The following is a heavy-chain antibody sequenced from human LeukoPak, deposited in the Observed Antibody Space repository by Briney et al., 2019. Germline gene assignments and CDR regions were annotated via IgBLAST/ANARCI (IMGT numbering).Heavy chain of an antibody. V-gene: IGHV3-15*01. CDR1: GFTFSDAW. CDR3: AKDLPYTSGWALKY. D-gene: IGHD6-19*01. CDR2: IKSRIDGGTT. J-gene: IGHJ4*02. Sequence: PGGSLRLSCAASGFTFSDAWMTWVRQAPGKGLEWVGSIKSRIDGGTTDFVAPVRGRFTISRDDSKNTLYLQMDSLKTEDTAVYYCAKDLPYTSGWALKYWGQGTLVTVSS.